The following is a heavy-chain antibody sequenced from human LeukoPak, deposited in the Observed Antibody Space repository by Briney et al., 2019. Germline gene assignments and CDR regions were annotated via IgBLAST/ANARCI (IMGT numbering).Heavy chain of an antibody. CDR1: GFTFSSHA. D-gene: IGHD2-21*02. J-gene: IGHJ4*02. CDR2: ISGSGGST. V-gene: IGHV3-23*01. Sequence: GGSLRLSCAASGFTFSSHAMSCVRQAPGKGLEWVSAISGSGGSTYYANSVKGRFTISRDNSKNTLYLQMNSLRAEDTAVYYCAKDRRPVVTASDYWGQGTLVTVSS. CDR3: AKDRRPVVTASDY.